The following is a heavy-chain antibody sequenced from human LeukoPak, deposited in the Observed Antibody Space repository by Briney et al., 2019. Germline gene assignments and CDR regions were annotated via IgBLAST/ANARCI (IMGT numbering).Heavy chain of an antibody. D-gene: IGHD1-7*01. CDR2: IYYSGST. V-gene: IGHV4-59*01. CDR1: GGSISSYY. Sequence: SETLSLTCTVSGGSISSYYWSWIRQPPGKGLEWIGYIYYSGSTNYNPSLKSRVTISVDTSKNQFSLKLSSVTAADTAVYYCARVQTELPYNCFDPWGQETLVTVSS. CDR3: ARVQTELPYNCFDP. J-gene: IGHJ5*02.